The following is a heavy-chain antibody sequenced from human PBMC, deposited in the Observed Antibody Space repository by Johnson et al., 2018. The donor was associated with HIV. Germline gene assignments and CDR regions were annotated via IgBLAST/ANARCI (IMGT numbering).Heavy chain of an antibody. CDR1: GFTFNSYA. Sequence: QVQLVESGGGVVQSGRSLRLSCAASGFTFNSYAMHWVRQAPGKGLEWVALTSYDGSNKYYADSVKGRFSISRDNSKNTLYLQMNSLRAEDTAVYYCARGAPPTWDSSSWRGGAFDIWGQGTMVTVSS. CDR2: TSYDGSNK. D-gene: IGHD6-13*01. CDR3: ARGAPPTWDSSSWRGGAFDI. J-gene: IGHJ3*02. V-gene: IGHV3-30*04.